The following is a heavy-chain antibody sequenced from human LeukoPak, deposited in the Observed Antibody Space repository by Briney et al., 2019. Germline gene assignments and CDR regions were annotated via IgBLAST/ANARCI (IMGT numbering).Heavy chain of an antibody. CDR3: ARRNDFHI. CDR2: IYSNEAT. V-gene: IGHV4-4*08. Sequence: SETLSLTCTVSGGSTKGYHWSWIRPPPGEGLEWIGYIYSNEATEYKPSLKSRVTISADTSKNQFSLKLTSVTAADTAMYYCARRNDFHIWGQGTMVTVSS. J-gene: IGHJ3*02. CDR1: GGSTKGYH.